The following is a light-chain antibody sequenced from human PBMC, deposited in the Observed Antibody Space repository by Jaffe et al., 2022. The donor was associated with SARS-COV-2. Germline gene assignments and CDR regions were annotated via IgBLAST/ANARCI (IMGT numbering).Light chain of an antibody. V-gene: IGLV1-44*01. J-gene: IGLJ3*02. CDR1: SSNLGGDT. CDR2: SNN. Sequence: QSVLTQPPSASGTPGQRVTISCSGSSSNLGGDTVNWYQQVPGTAPRLLIYSNNQRPSGVPDRFSGSKSGTSASLAISGLQSEDEGDYYCAAWDDSLNGWVFGGGTKLTVL. CDR3: AAWDDSLNGWV.